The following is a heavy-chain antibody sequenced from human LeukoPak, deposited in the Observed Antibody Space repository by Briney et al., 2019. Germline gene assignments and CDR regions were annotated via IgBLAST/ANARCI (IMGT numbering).Heavy chain of an antibody. D-gene: IGHD1-26*01. CDR2: IYISGST. CDR3: ARAIRHIVGAHNWFDP. CDR1: GGSISSYY. V-gene: IGHV4-4*07. J-gene: IGHJ5*02. Sequence: SETLSLTCTVSGGSISSYYWSWIRQPAGKGLEWIGRIYISGSTNYNPSLKSRVTTSVDTSKNQFSLKLSSVTAADTAVYYCARAIRHIVGAHNWFDPWGQGTLVTVSS.